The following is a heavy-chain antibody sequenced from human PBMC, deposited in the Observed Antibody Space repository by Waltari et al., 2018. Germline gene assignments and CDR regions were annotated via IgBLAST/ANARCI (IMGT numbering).Heavy chain of an antibody. CDR2: INAVNGNT. V-gene: IGHV1-3*01. J-gene: IGHJ4*02. CDR1: GYTFTSYA. CDR3: ASYYYDSSGYSHY. D-gene: IGHD3-22*01. Sequence: QVQLVQSGAEVKKHGASVKVSCKASGYTFTSYAMHWVRQAPGQRLEWMGWINAVNGNTKYSQKCQGRVTITSDTSASTAYMELSSLRSEDTAVYYCASYYYDSSGYSHYWGQGTLVTVSS.